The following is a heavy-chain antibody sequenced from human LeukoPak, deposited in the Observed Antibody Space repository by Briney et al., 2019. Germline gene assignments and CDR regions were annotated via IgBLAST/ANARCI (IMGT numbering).Heavy chain of an antibody. V-gene: IGHV3-21*01. CDR2: ISSSSSYI. Sequence: GGSLRLSCAASGFTFSSYSMNWVRKAPGKRREWGSTISSSSSYIYYADSVKGRFTISRDNAKNSLYLQMNSLRAEDTAVYYCAREDYYYYGMDVWGQGTTVTVSS. J-gene: IGHJ6*02. CDR3: AREDYYYYGMDV. CDR1: GFTFSSYS.